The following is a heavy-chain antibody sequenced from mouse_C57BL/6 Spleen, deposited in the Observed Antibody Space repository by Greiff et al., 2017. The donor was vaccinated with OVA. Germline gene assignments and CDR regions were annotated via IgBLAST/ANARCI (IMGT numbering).Heavy chain of an antibody. V-gene: IGHV1-53*01. D-gene: IGHD2-14*01. J-gene: IGHJ1*03. CDR3: ATGKTGTRYFDF. CDR2: INPSNGGT. CDR1: GYTFTSYW. Sequence: QVHVKQPGTELVKPGASVKLSCKASGYTFTSYWMHWVKQRPGQGLEWIGNINPSNGGTNYNEKFKSKATLTVDKSSSTAYMQLSSLTSEDSAVYYCATGKTGTRYFDFWGTGTTVTVSS.